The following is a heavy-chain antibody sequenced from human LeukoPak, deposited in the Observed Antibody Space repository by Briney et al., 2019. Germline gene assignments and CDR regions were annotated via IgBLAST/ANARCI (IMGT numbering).Heavy chain of an antibody. CDR2: INHSGST. D-gene: IGHD3-16*02. CDR1: GGSFSGYY. V-gene: IGHV4-34*01. CDR3: ARERGYDYVWGSYRYKPGIDY. Sequence: TSETLSLTCAVYGGSFSGYYWSWIRQPPGKGLEWIGEINHSGSTNYNPSLKSRVTISVDTSKNQFSLKLSSVTAADTAVYYCARERGYDYVWGSYRYKPGIDYWGQGTLVTVSS. J-gene: IGHJ4*02.